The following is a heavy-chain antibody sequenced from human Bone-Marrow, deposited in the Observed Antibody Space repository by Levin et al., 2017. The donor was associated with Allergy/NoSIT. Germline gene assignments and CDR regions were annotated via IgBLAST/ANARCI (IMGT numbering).Heavy chain of an antibody. V-gene: IGHV4-39*01. CDR2: IYYTGST. J-gene: IGHJ3*01. CDR1: GGSIGSYSYY. Sequence: SETLSLTCTVSGGSIGSYSYYWGWIRQTPGKGLAWVGSIYYTGSTYYNPSLQSRVIMSVDTSKNQFSLRLSSVTAADTAAYYCARHRSYDYLEAFDFWGQGAMVTVSS. D-gene: IGHD3-3*01. CDR3: ARHRSYDYLEAFDF.